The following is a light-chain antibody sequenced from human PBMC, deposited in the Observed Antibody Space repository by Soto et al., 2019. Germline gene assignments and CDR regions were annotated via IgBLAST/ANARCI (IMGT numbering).Light chain of an antibody. CDR2: EVT. V-gene: IGLV2-18*02. J-gene: IGLJ2*01. CDR1: SSDVGTYNR. CDR3: SSYTTSSTFVI. Sequence: QSALTQPPSVSGSPGQSVTISCTGNSSDVGTYNRVSWYQQSPGTGPKLMIYEVTNRPSGVPDRFSGAKSGNTASLTISGLLADDEADYYCSSYTTSSTFVIFGGGTKLTVL.